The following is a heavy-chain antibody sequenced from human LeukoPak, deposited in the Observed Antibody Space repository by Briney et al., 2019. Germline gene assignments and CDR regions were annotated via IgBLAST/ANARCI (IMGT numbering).Heavy chain of an antibody. V-gene: IGHV4-31*03. CDR2: IYYSGST. Sequence: SQTLSLTCTVSGGSISSGGYYWSWIRQHPGKGLEGIGYIYYSGSTYYNLSLKSRVTISVDTSKNQFSLKLSSVTAADTAVYYCARGLLFSWFDPWGQGTLVTVSS. CDR1: GGSISSGGYY. J-gene: IGHJ5*02. D-gene: IGHD2-21*02. CDR3: ARGLLFSWFDP.